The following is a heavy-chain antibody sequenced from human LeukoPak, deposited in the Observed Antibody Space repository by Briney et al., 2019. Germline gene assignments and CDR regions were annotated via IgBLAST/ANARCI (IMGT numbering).Heavy chain of an antibody. CDR3: ARSLDCGSAFDY. V-gene: IGHV5-51*01. CDR2: IYPGDSDT. J-gene: IGHJ4*02. D-gene: IGHD2-15*01. Sequence: GESLKISCKGSGYSFTSYWIGRVRQLPGKGLEWMGIIYPGDSDTRYSPSFQGQVTISADKSISTAYLQWSILKASNTAMYCCARSLDCGSAFDYWGQGTLVTVSS. CDR1: GYSFTSYW.